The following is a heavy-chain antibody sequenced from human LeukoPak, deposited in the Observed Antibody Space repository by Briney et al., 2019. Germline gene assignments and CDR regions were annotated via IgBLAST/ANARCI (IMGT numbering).Heavy chain of an antibody. CDR1: GFTVSSNY. CDR3: ARGVVVVAATPPWFDP. J-gene: IGHJ5*02. CDR2: ISSSSSTI. D-gene: IGHD2-15*01. V-gene: IGHV3-48*01. Sequence: GGSLRLSCAASGFTVSSNYMSWVRQAPGKGLEWVSYISSSSSTIYYADSVKGRFTISRDNAKNSLYLQMNSLRAEDTAVYYCARGVVVVAATPPWFDPWGQGTLVTVSS.